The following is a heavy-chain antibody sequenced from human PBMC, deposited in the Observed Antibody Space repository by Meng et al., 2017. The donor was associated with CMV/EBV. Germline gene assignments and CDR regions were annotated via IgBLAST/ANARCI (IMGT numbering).Heavy chain of an antibody. CDR3: ARDNAYGDGFDY. V-gene: IGHV3-48*03. J-gene: IGHJ4*02. CDR2: ISSSGSTI. CDR1: GFTFSSYE. D-gene: IGHD4-17*01. Sequence: GESLKISCAASGFTFSSYEMNWVRQAPGKGLEWVSYISSSGSTIYYADSVKGRFTISRDNAKNSLYLQMNSLRAEDTAVYCARDNAYGDGFDYWGQGTLVTVSS.